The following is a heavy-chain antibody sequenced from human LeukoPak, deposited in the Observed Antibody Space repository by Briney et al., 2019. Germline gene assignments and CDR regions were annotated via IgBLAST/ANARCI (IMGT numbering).Heavy chain of an antibody. CDR1: GFTFSTYN. CDR3: ARDISYGSAW. V-gene: IGHV3-21*01. CDR2: ISSSSGFI. Sequence: PGGSLRLSCAASGFTFSTYNMHWVRQAPGKGLEWVSYISSSSGFIYYADSVKGRFTISRDNAKNSLYLQMSSLRAEDTAVYYCARDISYGSAWWGQGTLVTVSS. D-gene: IGHD3-10*01. J-gene: IGHJ4*02.